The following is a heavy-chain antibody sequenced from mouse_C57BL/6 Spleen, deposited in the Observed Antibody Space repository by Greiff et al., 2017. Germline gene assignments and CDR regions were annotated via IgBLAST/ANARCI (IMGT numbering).Heavy chain of an antibody. V-gene: IGHV1-47*01. CDR3: ERSSGYGCSLDY. CDR2: FHPYNDDT. D-gene: IGHD1-1*01. Sequence: QVQLQESGAELVKPGASVKMSCKASGYTFTTYPIEWMKQNHGKSLEWIGNFHPYNDDTKYNEKFKGKATLTVEKSSSTVYLELSRLTSAVSAVYYCERSSGYGCSLDYWGQGTTLTVSS. CDR1: GYTFTTYP. J-gene: IGHJ2*01.